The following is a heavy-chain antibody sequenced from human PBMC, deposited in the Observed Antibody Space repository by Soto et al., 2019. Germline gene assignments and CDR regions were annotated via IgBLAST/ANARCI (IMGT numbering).Heavy chain of an antibody. CDR2: ISSSSSTI. J-gene: IGHJ6*02. CDR3: AIGVYDFMGFDGMAV. Sequence: EVQLVESGGGLVQPGGSLRLSCAASGFTFSSYSMNWVRQAPGKGLEWVSYISSSSSTIYYADSVKGRFTISRDNAKNSRYLQMNSLTDEDTAVYYWAIGVYDFMGFDGMAVWGQGATITVS. V-gene: IGHV3-48*02. CDR1: GFTFSSYS. D-gene: IGHD3-3*01.